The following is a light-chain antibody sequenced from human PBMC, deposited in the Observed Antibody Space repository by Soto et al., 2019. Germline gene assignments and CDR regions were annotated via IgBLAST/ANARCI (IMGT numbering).Light chain of an antibody. CDR3: SSYTSSISYV. V-gene: IGLV2-14*01. CDR2: DVS. CDR1: SSDVGGYNY. Sequence: SALTKPASVSGSPGQSITISCTGTSSDVGGYNYVSWYQQHPGKAPKLMICDVSSRPSGVSNRFSGSKSGNTASLTISGLQAEDEADYYCSSYTSSISYVFGTGTKLTVL. J-gene: IGLJ1*01.